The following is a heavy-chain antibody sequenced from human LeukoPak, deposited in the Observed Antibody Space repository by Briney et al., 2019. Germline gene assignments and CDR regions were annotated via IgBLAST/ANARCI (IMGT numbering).Heavy chain of an antibody. CDR3: ARAGRSIYGGSSDY. D-gene: IGHD4-23*01. J-gene: IGHJ4*02. CDR1: GFIFSSHW. CDR2: IRQDGIEK. Sequence: PGGSLRLSCATSGFIFSSHWMSWVRQAPGKGLEWVAHIRQDGIEKQYLGSVRGRFTISRDSTKNSMYLQMDRLRDEDTAVYYCARAGRSIYGGSSDYWGQGTLVTVSS. V-gene: IGHV3-7*01.